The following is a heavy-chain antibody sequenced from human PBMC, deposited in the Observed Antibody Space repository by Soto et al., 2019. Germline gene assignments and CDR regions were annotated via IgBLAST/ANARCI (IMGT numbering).Heavy chain of an antibody. CDR1: GGSISGYY. J-gene: IGHJ4*02. D-gene: IGHD6-13*01. CDR2: IHYSGST. Sequence: VQLQESGPGLVKPSETLSLTCTVSGGSISGYYWSWIRQSPGKGLEWIGYIHYSGSTNYNPSLKIRVTISVDTSKNQLSLKLSSVPAADTAVYYCARGSAAGTKSPFDYWGQGTLVTVSS. CDR3: ARGSAAGTKSPFDY. V-gene: IGHV4-59*01.